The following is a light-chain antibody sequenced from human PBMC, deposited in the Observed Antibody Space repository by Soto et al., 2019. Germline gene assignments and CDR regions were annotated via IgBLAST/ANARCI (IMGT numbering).Light chain of an antibody. V-gene: IGLV3-21*04. CDR1: NIGSKG. CDR3: HVWDNSSDNGV. Sequence: SSELTQPPSVSVAPGKTARITCGGNNIGSKGVHWYQQKQGQAPVLVIYYDSDRPSGIPERFSGSNSGNTATLTIISVEAEDEDDYYCHVWDNSSDNGVFGGGTQLTVL. CDR2: YDS. J-gene: IGLJ2*01.